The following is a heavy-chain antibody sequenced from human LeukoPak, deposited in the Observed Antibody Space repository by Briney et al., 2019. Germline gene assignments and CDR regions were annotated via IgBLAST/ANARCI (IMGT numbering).Heavy chain of an antibody. CDR2: IYSSGST. CDR3: ARHGTSGTNLNWFDP. D-gene: IGHD1-1*01. CDR1: GGSISSNY. V-gene: IGHV4-59*01. J-gene: IGHJ5*02. Sequence: SETLSLTCTVSGGSISSNYWSWIRQPPGKGLEWIGYIYSSGSTNYNPSLKSRVTISVDTSKNQFSLKLSSVTAADTAVYYCARHGTSGTNLNWFDPWGQGTLVTVSS.